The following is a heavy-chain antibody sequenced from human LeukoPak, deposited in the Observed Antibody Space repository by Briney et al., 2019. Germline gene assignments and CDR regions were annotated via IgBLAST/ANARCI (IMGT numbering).Heavy chain of an antibody. CDR1: GFTFSSYA. CDR3: ARDSESYRGMDV. D-gene: IGHD1-14*01. V-gene: IGHV3-30*19. CDR2: ISYDGSNK. Sequence: PGGSLRLSCAASGFTFSSYAMHWVRQAPGKGLEWVAVISYDGSNKYYADSVKGRFTISRDNSKNTLYLQMNSLRAEDTAVYYCARDSESYRGMDVWGQGTTVTVSS. J-gene: IGHJ6*02.